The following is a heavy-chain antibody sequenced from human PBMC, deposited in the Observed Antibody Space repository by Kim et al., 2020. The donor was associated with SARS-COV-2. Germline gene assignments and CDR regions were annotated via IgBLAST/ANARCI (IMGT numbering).Heavy chain of an antibody. CDR3: ARDYGGNSADYYFDY. CDR2: ISYDGSDK. CDR1: GFTFSSYA. Sequence: GGSLRLSCAASGFTFSSYAMHWVRQAPGKGLEWVAVISYDGSDKHNADSVKGRFTISRDNSKNTLYLQMSSLRAEDTAVYYCARDYGGNSADYYFDYWGQGTLVTVSS. J-gene: IGHJ4*02. D-gene: IGHD2-21*02. V-gene: IGHV3-30-3*01.